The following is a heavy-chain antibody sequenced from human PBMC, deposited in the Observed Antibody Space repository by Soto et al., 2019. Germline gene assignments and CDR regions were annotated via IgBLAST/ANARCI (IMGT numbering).Heavy chain of an antibody. Sequence: GSLRLSCAASGFTFSSYSMNWVRQAPGKGLEWVSYISSSSSTIYYADSVKGRFTISRDNAKNSLYLQMNSLRAEDTAVYYCAVVPAANGHYGMDVWGQGTTVTVSS. CDR1: GFTFSSYS. J-gene: IGHJ6*02. CDR2: ISSSSSTI. V-gene: IGHV3-48*01. D-gene: IGHD2-2*01. CDR3: AVVPAANGHYGMDV.